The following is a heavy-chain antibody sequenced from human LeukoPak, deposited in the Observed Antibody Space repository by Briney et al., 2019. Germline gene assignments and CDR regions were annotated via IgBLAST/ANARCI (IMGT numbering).Heavy chain of an antibody. J-gene: IGHJ6*03. CDR2: IIPIFGTA. CDR1: GGTFSSYA. D-gene: IGHD3-3*01. CDR3: ARDSVGVVSGWDYYYYYMDV. Sequence: GSSVKVSCKASGGTFSSYAISWVRQAPGQGLEWMGGIIPIFGTANYAQKFQGRVTITADESTSTAYMELSSLRSEDTAVYYCARDSVGVVSGWDYYYYYMDVWGKGTTVTISS. V-gene: IGHV1-69*01.